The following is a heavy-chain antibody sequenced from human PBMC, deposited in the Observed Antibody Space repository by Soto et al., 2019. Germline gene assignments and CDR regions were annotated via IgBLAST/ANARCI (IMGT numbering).Heavy chain of an antibody. CDR2: ISYDGSNK. Sequence: PGGSLRLSCAASGFTFSSYAMHWVRQAPGKGLEWVAVISYDGSNKYYADSVKGRFTISRDNSKNTLYLQMNSLRAEDTAVYYCARVVPGAEAWFGPWGQGTLVTVSS. CDR1: GFTFSSYA. D-gene: IGHD2-2*01. J-gene: IGHJ5*02. CDR3: ARVVPGAEAWFGP. V-gene: IGHV3-30-3*01.